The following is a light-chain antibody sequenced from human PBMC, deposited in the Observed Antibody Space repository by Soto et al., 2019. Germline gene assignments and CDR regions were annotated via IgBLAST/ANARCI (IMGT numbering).Light chain of an antibody. Sequence: DIQLTQSPSSVSASVGDRVTITCRASRDISSWLAWYQQKPGQAPNILVFAASTLQRGVPTRFSGRGSGTEFTLTIDSLQPEDFATYYCQQADSLPLTFGGGTKLDIK. V-gene: IGKV1-12*01. J-gene: IGKJ4*01. CDR3: QQADSLPLT. CDR1: RDISSW. CDR2: AAS.